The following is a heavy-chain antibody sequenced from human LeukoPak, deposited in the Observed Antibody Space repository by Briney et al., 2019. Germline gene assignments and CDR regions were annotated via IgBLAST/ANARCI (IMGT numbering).Heavy chain of an antibody. V-gene: IGHV3-23*01. J-gene: IGHJ1*01. CDR3: AQAEKRESGHRFQH. CDR2: ISGTGGSA. CDR1: GFTFSYYG. Sequence: GSLRLSCAASGFTFSYYGMHWVRQAPGEGLEWVSAISGTGGSAYYADSVKGRFTISRDNSKNTLYLEMNSLRADDTAVYYCAQAEKRESGHRFQHWGQGILVTVSS. D-gene: IGHD3-3*01.